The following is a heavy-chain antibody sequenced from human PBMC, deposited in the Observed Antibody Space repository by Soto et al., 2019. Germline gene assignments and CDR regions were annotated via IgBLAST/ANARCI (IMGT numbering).Heavy chain of an antibody. CDR2: MNPNSGNT. J-gene: IGHJ5*02. CDR1: GYTFTSYD. D-gene: IGHD3-16*02. CDR3: ARLLYDYVWGSYRFEAWFDP. Sequence: QVQLVQSGAEVKKPGASVKVSCKASGYTFTSYDINWVRQATGQGLEWMGWMNPNSGNTGYAQKFQGRVTMTRNTPISTAYMELSSLRSEDTAVYYCARLLYDYVWGSYRFEAWFDPWGQGTLVTVSS. V-gene: IGHV1-8*01.